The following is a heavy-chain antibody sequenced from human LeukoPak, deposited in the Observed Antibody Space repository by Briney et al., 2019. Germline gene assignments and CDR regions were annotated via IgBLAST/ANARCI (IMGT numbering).Heavy chain of an antibody. J-gene: IGHJ4*02. CDR2: ISYTGGTT. CDR1: EFTFSSYD. V-gene: IGHV3-23*01. CDR3: AKNPRSTPGY. Sequence: GGSLRLSCAASEFTFSSYDMSWARQAPGQGLEWVSTISYTGGTTNYADSVKGRFTISRDNSKNTLFLQMTSLRAEDTAVYYCAKNPRSTPGYWGQGTLVTVSS.